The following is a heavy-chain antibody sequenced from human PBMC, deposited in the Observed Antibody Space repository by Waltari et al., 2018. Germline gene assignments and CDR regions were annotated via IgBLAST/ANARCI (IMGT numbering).Heavy chain of an antibody. CDR2: MGGDGSPI. D-gene: IGHD2-21*01. CDR3: ARGYWENSFDL. V-gene: IGHV3-48*02. J-gene: IGHJ3*01. Sequence: LESGGGLTEPGASLRLSCEASGFKIRGLRMAWVRQAPGRGPEWVAFMGGDGSPIYYADCVRRRFTISRDNAKNVVHLKMNNLRHEDTAVYYCARGYWENSFDLWGPGTTVTVSS. CDR1: GFKIRGLR.